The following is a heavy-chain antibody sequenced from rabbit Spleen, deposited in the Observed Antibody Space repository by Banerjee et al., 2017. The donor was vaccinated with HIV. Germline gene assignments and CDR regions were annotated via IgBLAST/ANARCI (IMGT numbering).Heavy chain of an antibody. Sequence: EQLKESGGGLVQPGGSLKLSCEGSGFDFSSYYMSWVRQAPGKGLEWIACIDIGSSGFTYFASWAKGRFTISKTSSTTVTLQMTSLTAADTATYFCARDSGSSFSSYGMDLWGQGTLVTVS. CDR1: GFDFSSYYM. V-gene: IGHV1S45*01. CDR2: IDIGSSGFT. J-gene: IGHJ6*01. D-gene: IGHD8-1*01. CDR3: ARDSGSSFSSYGMDL.